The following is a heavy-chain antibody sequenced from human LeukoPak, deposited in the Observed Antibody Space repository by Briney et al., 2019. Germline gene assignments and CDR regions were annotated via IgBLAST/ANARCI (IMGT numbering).Heavy chain of an antibody. Sequence: GGSLRLSWAASGFTFSNYWMYWVRQAPGKGPVWVSRIHNDGTGTSYADSVKGRFTISRDNAKNTLYLQMNSLRAEDTAVYYCARRGDGYNNGMDVWGQGTTVTVSS. CDR3: ARRGDGYNNGMDV. V-gene: IGHV3-74*01. CDR1: GFTFSNYW. J-gene: IGHJ6*02. CDR2: IHNDGTGT. D-gene: IGHD5-24*01.